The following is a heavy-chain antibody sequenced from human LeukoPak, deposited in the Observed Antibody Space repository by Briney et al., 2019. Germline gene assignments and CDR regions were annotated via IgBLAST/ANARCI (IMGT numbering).Heavy chain of an antibody. CDR1: GFTVSNNY. CDR3: ASPSSGQSFDI. V-gene: IGHV3-53*01. J-gene: IGHJ3*02. CDR2: MYSGGTT. Sequence: GGFLRLSCAASGFTVSNNYMNWVRQAPGKGLEWVSVMYSGGTTYYADSVKGRFSISRDKSKNTVFLQMSSLKAEDTAVYYCASPSSGQSFDIWGQGTTVTVSS. D-gene: IGHD3-22*01.